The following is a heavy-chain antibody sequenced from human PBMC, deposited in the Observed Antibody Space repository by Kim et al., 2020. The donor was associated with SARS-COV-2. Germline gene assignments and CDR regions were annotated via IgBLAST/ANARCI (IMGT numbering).Heavy chain of an antibody. V-gene: IGHV3-43*02. J-gene: IGHJ4*02. Sequence: GGSLRLSCAASGFTFDDYAMHWVRQAPGKGLEWVSLISGDGGSTYYAASVKGRFTISRDNSKNSLYLQMNSLRTEDTALYYCALLREGYWGQGTLVTVSS. CDR1: GFTFDDYA. CDR3: ALLREGY. CDR2: ISGDGGST. D-gene: IGHD3-10*01.